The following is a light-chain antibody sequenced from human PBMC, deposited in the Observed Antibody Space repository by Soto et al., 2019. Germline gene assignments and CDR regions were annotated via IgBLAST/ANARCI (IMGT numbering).Light chain of an antibody. CDR3: QSYDSSLSGSEV. CDR2: GNG. V-gene: IGLV1-40*01. CDR1: SSNIGAGHD. J-gene: IGLJ1*01. Sequence: QSALTQPPSVSGAPGQRVTISCTGSSSNIGAGHDVHWYQQLPGTAPKLLIYGNGNRPSGVPDRFSGSKSGTSASLAIAGLQADDEADYYCQSYDSSLSGSEVFGTGTKVTGL.